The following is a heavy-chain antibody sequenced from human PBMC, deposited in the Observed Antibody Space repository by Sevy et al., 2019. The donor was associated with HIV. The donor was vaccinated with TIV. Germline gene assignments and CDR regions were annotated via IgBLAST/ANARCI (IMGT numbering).Heavy chain of an antibody. D-gene: IGHD6-19*01. Sequence: GGSLRLSCVASGFTFSGCAMGWVRQAPGKGLERVSEISGSGRSTYYVDSVKGRFTISRDDSKNMLYLQMNTLRAEDTAVYYCAKGNIARGWQLFDTWGQGTLVTVSS. V-gene: IGHV3-23*01. CDR2: ISGSGRST. CDR3: AKGNIARGWQLFDT. J-gene: IGHJ5*02. CDR1: GFTFSGCA.